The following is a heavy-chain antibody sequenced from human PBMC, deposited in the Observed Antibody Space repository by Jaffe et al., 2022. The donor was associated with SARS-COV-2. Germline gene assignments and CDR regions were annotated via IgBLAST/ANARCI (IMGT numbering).Heavy chain of an antibody. CDR1: GDSISSNSYY. D-gene: IGHD6-13*01. CDR2: FHTSGNT. CDR3: ARSSPRTFDY. Sequence: QVQLQESGPGLVKPSQTLSLTCTVSGDSISSNSYYWNWIRQPAGKGLEWIGRFHTSGNTNYNPSLRSRVTISADTSKNQFSLKLTSVTAADTAVYYCARSSPRTFDYWGQGTLVTVSS. V-gene: IGHV4-61*02. J-gene: IGHJ4*02.